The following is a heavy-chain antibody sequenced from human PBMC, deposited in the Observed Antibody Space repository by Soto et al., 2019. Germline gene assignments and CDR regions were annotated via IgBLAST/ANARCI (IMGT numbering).Heavy chain of an antibody. V-gene: IGHV1-2*02. CDR3: ARDLAKGGGSAGFDY. CDR1: GDTFTANY. Sequence: QVQLLQSGAEVKKPGASVKVSCKASGDTFTANYIHWVRQAPGQAFEWMGWINPKSGGTKYPQKYQGRVTMTRDTSLSTVYMTLTRLTSDDTAVYFCARDLAKGGGSAGFDYWGQGTLVTVSS. J-gene: IGHJ4*02. CDR2: INPKSGGT. D-gene: IGHD1-26*01.